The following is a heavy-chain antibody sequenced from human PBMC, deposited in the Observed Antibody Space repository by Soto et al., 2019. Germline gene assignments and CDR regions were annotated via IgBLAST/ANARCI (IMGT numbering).Heavy chain of an antibody. J-gene: IGHJ4*02. CDR1: GFTFSNYA. V-gene: IGHV3-30-3*01. CDR3: ARDRVYYYDNSGYYNFDY. D-gene: IGHD3-22*01. CDR2: VSYDGSKQ. Sequence: QVHLVESGGGVVQPGRSLRVSCAASGFTFSNYAMHWVRQAPGKGLEWVAVVSYDGSKQFYADSVEGRFTISSDSSKSTLYLHMDNLRDEDTAVYYCARDRVYYYDNSGYYNFDYWGQGTLVTVSS.